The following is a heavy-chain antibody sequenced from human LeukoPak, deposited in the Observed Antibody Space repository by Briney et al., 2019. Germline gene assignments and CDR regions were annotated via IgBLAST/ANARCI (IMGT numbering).Heavy chain of an antibody. CDR1: GFSFSSYW. CDR3: ARAVRAHPPADF. Sequence: PGGSLRPSCAASGFSFSSYWMHWVRQAPGKGLVWVSRINSDGSSTTYADSVKGRSSISRDNAKNTLYLHLNSLRAEDTGVYYCARAVRAHPPADFWGQGTLVTVSS. D-gene: IGHD3-3*01. J-gene: IGHJ4*02. CDR2: INSDGSST. V-gene: IGHV3-74*01.